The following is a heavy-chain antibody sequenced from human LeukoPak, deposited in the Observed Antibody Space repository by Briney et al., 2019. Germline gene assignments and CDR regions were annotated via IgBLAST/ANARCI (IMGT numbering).Heavy chain of an antibody. D-gene: IGHD6-6*01. Sequence: PGGSLRLSCAASGFTFSSYAMHWVRQAPGKGLEWVAVISHDGSNKYYADSVKGRFTISRDNSKNTLYLQMNSLRAEDTAVYYCARSIEYSSSSVDYWGQGTLVTVSS. CDR1: GFTFSSYA. J-gene: IGHJ4*02. V-gene: IGHV3-30-3*01. CDR3: ARSIEYSSSSVDY. CDR2: ISHDGSNK.